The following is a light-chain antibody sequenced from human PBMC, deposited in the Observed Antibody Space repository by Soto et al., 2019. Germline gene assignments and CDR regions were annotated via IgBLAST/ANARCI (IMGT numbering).Light chain of an antibody. V-gene: IGLV2-14*01. CDR3: SSYTSSSAYV. J-gene: IGLJ1*01. Sequence: QSVLTQPASVSGSPGQSITISCTGTSSDVGGYNYVSWYQQHPGKAPKLMIYEVSNRPSGVSNRFSGSKSGNTASLTISGLQAEDGADYYCSSYTSSSAYVFGPGTKVTVL. CDR1: SSDVGGYNY. CDR2: EVS.